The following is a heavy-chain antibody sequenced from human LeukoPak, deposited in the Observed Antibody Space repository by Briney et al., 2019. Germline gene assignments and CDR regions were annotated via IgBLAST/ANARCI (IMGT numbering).Heavy chain of an antibody. CDR3: ARVQTAVAGTFLRYFDY. CDR2: ISSSSTYV. D-gene: IGHD6-19*01. J-gene: IGHJ4*02. CDR1: GFTFGSYS. Sequence: GGSQRLSCAASGFTFGSYSMTWVRQAPGKGLEWVSSISSSSTYVYYADSVKGRFTISRDNAKNSLYLQMNSLRAEDTAVYYCARVQTAVAGTFLRYFDYWGQGTLVTVSS. V-gene: IGHV3-21*01.